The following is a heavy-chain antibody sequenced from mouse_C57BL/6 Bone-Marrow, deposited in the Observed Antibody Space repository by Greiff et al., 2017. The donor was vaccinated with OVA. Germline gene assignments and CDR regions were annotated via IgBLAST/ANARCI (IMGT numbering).Heavy chain of an antibody. D-gene: IGHD1-1*01. CDR1: GFNIKDDY. CDR2: IDPENGDT. CDR3: TTWLLRSY. V-gene: IGHV14-4*01. Sequence: VQLQQSGAELVRPGASVKLSCTASGFNIKDDYMHWVKQRPEQGLEWIGWIDPENGDTEYASKFQGNATITADTSSNTAYLQLSSLTSEDTAVYYCTTWLLRSYWGQGTLVTVSA. J-gene: IGHJ3*01.